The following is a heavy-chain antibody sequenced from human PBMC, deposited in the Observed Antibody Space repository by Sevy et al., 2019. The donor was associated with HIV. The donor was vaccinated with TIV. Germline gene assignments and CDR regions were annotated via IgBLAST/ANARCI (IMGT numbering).Heavy chain of an antibody. V-gene: IGHV3-9*01. CDR3: AKDGQWLVESFFDY. Sequence: GGSLRLSCAASGFTFDDYAMHWVRQAPGKGLEWVSGISWNSGSIGYADSVKGRFTISRDNAKNSLYLQMYSLRAEDTALYYCAKDGQWLVESFFDYWGQGTLVTVSS. D-gene: IGHD6-19*01. CDR2: ISWNSGSI. J-gene: IGHJ4*02. CDR1: GFTFDDYA.